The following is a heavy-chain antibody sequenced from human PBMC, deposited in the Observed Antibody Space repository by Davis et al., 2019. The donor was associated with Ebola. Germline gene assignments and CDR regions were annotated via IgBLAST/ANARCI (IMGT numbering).Heavy chain of an antibody. D-gene: IGHD3-22*01. CDR3: ARTITMIVVGGWFDP. Sequence: ASVKVSCKASGYTFTNYGITWVRQAPGQGLEWMGWINPHNGNTNYAQNVQGRVTMTTDTSTSTAYMELRSLRSDDTAVYYCARTITMIVVGGWFDPWGQGTLVAVSS. CDR1: GYTFTNYG. CDR2: INPHNGNT. V-gene: IGHV1-18*01. J-gene: IGHJ5*02.